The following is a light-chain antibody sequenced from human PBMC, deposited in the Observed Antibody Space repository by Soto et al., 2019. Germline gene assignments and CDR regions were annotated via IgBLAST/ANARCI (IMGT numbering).Light chain of an antibody. J-gene: IGKJ5*01. CDR3: QQYHSYSIT. CDR2: DAS. Sequence: DIPMTQSPSILSASVGDRVTITCRASQSISRWLAWYLQKPGKAPKLLIYDASTLESGVPSRFSGSGSGTEFTLTISSLQPDDFATYYCQQYHSYSITFGQGTRLEIK. V-gene: IGKV1-5*01. CDR1: QSISRW.